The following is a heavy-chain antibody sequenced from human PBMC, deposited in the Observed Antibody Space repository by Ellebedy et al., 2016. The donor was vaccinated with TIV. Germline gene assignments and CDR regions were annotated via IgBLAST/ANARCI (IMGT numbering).Heavy chain of an antibody. D-gene: IGHD2-2*01. V-gene: IGHV1-2*04. CDR1: GYTFTGYY. CDR2: INPNSGGT. Sequence: AASVKVSCKASGYTFTGYYMHWVRQAPGQGLEWMGWINPNSGGTNYAQKFQGWVTMTRDTSISTAYMELSRLGSDDTAVYYCARGLYCSSTNCHPLVRGGMDVWGQGTTVTVSS. J-gene: IGHJ6*02. CDR3: ARGLYCSSTNCHPLVRGGMDV.